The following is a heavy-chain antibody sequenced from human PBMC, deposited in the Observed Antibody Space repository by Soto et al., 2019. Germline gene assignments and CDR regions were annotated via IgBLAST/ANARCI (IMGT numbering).Heavy chain of an antibody. V-gene: IGHV3-30*19. Sequence: GSLRLSCAASGFTFSDYGMHWLRQAPGKGLEWVAVKFYGENYEYYADYVKGRFTIFSDTARNTLSLQMNSLTVEDTAVYYCARDHEIVPAERFDYWGQGTQVTVSS. D-gene: IGHD2-2*01. CDR2: KFYGENYE. CDR3: ARDHEIVPAERFDY. CDR1: GFTFSDYG. J-gene: IGHJ4*02.